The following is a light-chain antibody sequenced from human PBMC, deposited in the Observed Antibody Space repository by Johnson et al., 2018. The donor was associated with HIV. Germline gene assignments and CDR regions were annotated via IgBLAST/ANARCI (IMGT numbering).Light chain of an antibody. J-gene: IGLJ1*01. CDR1: SSNIGNNY. V-gene: IGLV1-51*02. CDR3: GTWDSSLSAGV. Sequence: QLVLTKPPSVSAAPGQKVTISCSGSSSNIGNNYVSWYQQLPGTAPKLLIYENNKRPSGIPDRFSGSKSGTSATLGITGLQTGDEADYYCGTWDSSLSAGVFGTWAKVTVL. CDR2: ENN.